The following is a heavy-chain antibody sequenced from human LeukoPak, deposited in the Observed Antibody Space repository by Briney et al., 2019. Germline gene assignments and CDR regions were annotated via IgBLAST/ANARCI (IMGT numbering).Heavy chain of an antibody. J-gene: IGHJ5*02. CDR3: VRSMGGSDDL. CDR1: GFTFSSYW. V-gene: IGHV3-74*01. Sequence: GGSLRLSCPASGFTFSSYWMHWVRQPPGKGLVWVSRITVEGTGADYADSVRGRFTISRDNAKNTLYLQMNSLTAEDTAIYYCVRSMGGSDDLWGQGTLVSVSS. CDR2: ITVEGTGA. D-gene: IGHD6-19*01.